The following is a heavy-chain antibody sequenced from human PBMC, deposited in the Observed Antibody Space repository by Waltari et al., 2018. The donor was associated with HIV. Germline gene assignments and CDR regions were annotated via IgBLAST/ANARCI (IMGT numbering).Heavy chain of an antibody. CDR2: INRDGSTI. CDR1: GFTFSSYW. V-gene: IGHV3-74*01. CDR3: ARGQYYSMDV. J-gene: IGHJ6*02. Sequence: EVQLVESGGGLVQPGGSLRLSCSASGFTFSSYWMHWVRQAPGKGLVWVSGINRDGSTIRYADYVKGLFTISRDNAKNTLYLQINSLRAEDTALYYCARGQYYSMDVWGQGTTVTVSS. D-gene: IGHD3-10*01.